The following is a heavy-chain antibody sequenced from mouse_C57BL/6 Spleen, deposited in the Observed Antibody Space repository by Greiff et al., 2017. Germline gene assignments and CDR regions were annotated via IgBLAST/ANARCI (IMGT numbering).Heavy chain of an antibody. V-gene: IGHV1-82*01. J-gene: IGHJ4*01. CDR3: ARSDYYGSRYYYAMDF. Sequence: QVQLQQSGPELVKPGASVKISCKASGYAFSSSWMNWVKQRPGKGLEWIGRIYPGDGDTNYNGKFKGKATLTADQSSSTAYMQLSSLTSEDSAVYFCARSDYYGSRYYYAMDFWGQGTSVTVSS. CDR1: GYAFSSSW. D-gene: IGHD1-1*01. CDR2: IYPGDGDT.